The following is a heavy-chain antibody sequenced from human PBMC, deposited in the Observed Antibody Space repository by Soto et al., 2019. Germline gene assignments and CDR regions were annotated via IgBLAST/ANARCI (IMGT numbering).Heavy chain of an antibody. V-gene: IGHV4-59*08. D-gene: IGHD6-19*01. Sequence: TLSLTCSVSGDSINNYYWSWIRQPPGKALEWIGNIYENVKTNYNPSLTGRLTISLDTSTNEVSLTLTSVTVADTAVYFCAGGTQWLAFDCWGQGALVPVSS. J-gene: IGHJ4*02. CDR3: AGGTQWLAFDC. CDR2: IYENVKT. CDR1: GDSINNYY.